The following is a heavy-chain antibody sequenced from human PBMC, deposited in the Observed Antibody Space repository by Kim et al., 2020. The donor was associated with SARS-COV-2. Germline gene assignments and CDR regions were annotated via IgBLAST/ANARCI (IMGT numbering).Heavy chain of an antibody. CDR1: GFTFNKYY. CDR2: INQDGFRT. Sequence: GGSLRLSCEASGFTFNKYYMGWVRQAPGKGLEWVARINQDGFRTYYVDSLRGRFTISRDNAKSSVNLQMNSLRAEDTALYYCGRWGGGFDPWGQGTLGT. D-gene: IGHD3-16*01. V-gene: IGHV3-7*03. J-gene: IGHJ5*02. CDR3: GRWGGGFDP.